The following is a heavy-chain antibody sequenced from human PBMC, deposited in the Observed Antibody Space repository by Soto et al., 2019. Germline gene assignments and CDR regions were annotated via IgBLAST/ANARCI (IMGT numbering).Heavy chain of an antibody. D-gene: IGHD2-8*01. Sequence: SETLSLTCTVSGGSISSGGYYWSWIRQHPGKGLEWIGYIYYSGSTYYNPSLKSRVTISVDTSKNQFSLKLSSVTAADTAVYYCARDKNDCTNGVCYPHYYYYGMDVWGQGTTVTVS. J-gene: IGHJ6*02. CDR3: ARDKNDCTNGVCYPHYYYYGMDV. V-gene: IGHV4-31*03. CDR1: GGSISSGGYY. CDR2: IYYSGST.